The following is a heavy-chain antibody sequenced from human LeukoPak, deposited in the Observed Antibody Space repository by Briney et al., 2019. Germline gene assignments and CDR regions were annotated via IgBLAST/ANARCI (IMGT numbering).Heavy chain of an antibody. D-gene: IGHD2-8*02. CDR2: ISNDGSNK. CDR3: AKGTAASCTGSSCYPLDF. CDR1: GFSFSNYG. J-gene: IGHJ4*02. V-gene: IGHV3-30*18. Sequence: GGSLRLSCAASGFSFSNYGMHWVRQAPGKGLEWVAVISNDGSNKYYGNSVKGRFTISRDNSKNTVYLQMNSLRVDDTALYYCAKGTAASCTGSSCYPLDFWGQGTLVTVSS.